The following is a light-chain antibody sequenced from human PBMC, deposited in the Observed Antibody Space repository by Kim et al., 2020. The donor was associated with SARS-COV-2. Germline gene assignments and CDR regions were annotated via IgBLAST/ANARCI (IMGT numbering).Light chain of an antibody. CDR3: QQYGNSPGFT. V-gene: IGKV3-20*01. CDR2: GAS. Sequence: EIVLTQSPGTLSLSPGERATLSCRASQSVSSSYLAWYQQKPGQAPRLLIYGASSRATGIPDRFSGSGSRTDFTLTISRLEPEDFAVYYCQQYGNSPGFTFGPGTKVDIK. CDR1: QSVSSSY. J-gene: IGKJ3*01.